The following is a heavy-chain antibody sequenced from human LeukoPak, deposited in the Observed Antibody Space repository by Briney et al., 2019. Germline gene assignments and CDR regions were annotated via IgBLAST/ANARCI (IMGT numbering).Heavy chain of an antibody. CDR3: AREGSDEFADI. CDR1: GFTFSSYS. J-gene: IGHJ3*02. CDR2: ISGSSYYI. D-gene: IGHD3-10*01. V-gene: IGHV3-21*01. Sequence: TGGSLRLSCAASGFTFSSYSMNWVRQAPGKGPEWVSSISGSSYYIYYADSVKGRFTISRDNAKNSLYLQMNSLRVEDTAIYYCAREGSDEFADIWGQGTFVTVSS.